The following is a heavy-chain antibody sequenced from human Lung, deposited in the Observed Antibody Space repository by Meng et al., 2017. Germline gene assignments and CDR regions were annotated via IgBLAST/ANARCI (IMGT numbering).Heavy chain of an antibody. Sequence: QVQLQQWGAGLLKPSEPLSLTCVVSGGSFSDYYWSWIRQPPGKGLEWIGEINHSGSTNYNPSLESRATISVDTSQNNLSLKLSSVTAADSAVYYCARGPTTMAHDFDYWGQGTLVTVFS. CDR3: ARGPTTMAHDFDY. D-gene: IGHD4-11*01. J-gene: IGHJ4*02. V-gene: IGHV4-34*01. CDR1: GGSFSDYY. CDR2: INHSGST.